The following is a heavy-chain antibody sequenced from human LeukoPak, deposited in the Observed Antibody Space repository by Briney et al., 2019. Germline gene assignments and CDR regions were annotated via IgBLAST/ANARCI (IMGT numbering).Heavy chain of an antibody. D-gene: IGHD1-26*01. CDR2: IKQDGSEK. V-gene: IGHV3-7*01. J-gene: IGHJ4*02. CDR3: ARDSSGSYYVFDY. Sequence: GGSLRLSCAASGLTFSNYAMSWVRQAPGKGLEWVANIKQDGSEKYYVDSVKGRFTISRDNAKNSLYLQMNSLRAEDTAVYYCARDSSGSYYVFDYWGQGTLVTVSS. CDR1: GLTFSNYA.